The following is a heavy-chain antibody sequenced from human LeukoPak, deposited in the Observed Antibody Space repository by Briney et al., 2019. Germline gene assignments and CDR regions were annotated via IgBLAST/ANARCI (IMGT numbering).Heavy chain of an antibody. CDR2: IKSKSDGGTT. CDR3: TTDLGSD. V-gene: IGHV3-15*01. J-gene: IGHJ4*02. CDR1: GFTFTNAW. D-gene: IGHD1-26*01. Sequence: PGGSPRLSCAASGFTFTNAWMSWVRQAPGKGLEMVGRIKSKSDGGTTYYAAPVKGRFTISRDDSKNTLYLQMNSLKIEDTAVYYCTTDLGSDWGQGTLVTVSS.